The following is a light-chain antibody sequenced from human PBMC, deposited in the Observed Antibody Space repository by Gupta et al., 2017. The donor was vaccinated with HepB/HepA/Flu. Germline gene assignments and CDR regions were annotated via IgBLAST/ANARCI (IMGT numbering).Light chain of an antibody. CDR3: QHFDHFPFT. Sequence: DIQLTQSPTFLSAVVGDRVTITCRGSLGIRNYLAWYQQKPGKGPKVLIYSASALQSSVPSRFSGGGFGTEFTLTINSLQPEDFATYYCQHFDHFPFTFGPGTKLHI. J-gene: IGKJ3*01. CDR1: LGIRNY. V-gene: IGKV1-9*01. CDR2: SAS.